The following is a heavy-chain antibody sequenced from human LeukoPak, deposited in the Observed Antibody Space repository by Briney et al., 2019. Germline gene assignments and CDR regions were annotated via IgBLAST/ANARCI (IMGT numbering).Heavy chain of an antibody. CDR2: IIPIFGTA. CDR3: ARAITMVRGVSYALFDY. V-gene: IGHV1-69*13. D-gene: IGHD3-10*01. CDR1: GGTFSSYA. Sequence: SVKVSCKASGGTFSSYAISWVRQAPGQGLEWMGGIIPIFGTANYAQKFQGRVTITADESTSTAYMELSSLRSEDTAVYYCARAITMVRGVSYALFDYWGQGTLVTVSS. J-gene: IGHJ4*02.